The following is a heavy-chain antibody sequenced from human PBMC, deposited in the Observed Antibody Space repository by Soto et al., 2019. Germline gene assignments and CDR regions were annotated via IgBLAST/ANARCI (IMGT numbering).Heavy chain of an antibody. J-gene: IGHJ4*02. CDR3: AREFLRDGYNYQVS. Sequence: SETLSLTCTVSGGSISSGGYYWSWIRQHPGKGLEWIGYIYYSGSTYYNPSLKSRVTISVDTSKNQFSLKLSSVTAADTAVYYCAREFLRDGYNYQVSWGQGTLVTVSS. CDR1: GGSISSGGYY. CDR2: IYYSGST. D-gene: IGHD5-12*01. V-gene: IGHV4-31*03.